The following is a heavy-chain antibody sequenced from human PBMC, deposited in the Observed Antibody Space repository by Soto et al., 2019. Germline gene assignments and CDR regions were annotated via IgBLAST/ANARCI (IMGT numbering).Heavy chain of an antibody. D-gene: IGHD3-3*01. V-gene: IGHV3-9*01. J-gene: IGHJ4*02. CDR1: GFTFDDYA. CDR3: AKDPGYDFWSGYLDY. CDR2: ISWNSGSI. Sequence: EVQLVESGGGLVQPGWSLRLSCAASGFTFDDYAMHWVRQAPGKGLEWVSGISWNSGSIGYADSVKGRFTISRDNAKNSLYLQMNSLRAEDTALYYCAKDPGYDFWSGYLDYWGQGTLVTVSS.